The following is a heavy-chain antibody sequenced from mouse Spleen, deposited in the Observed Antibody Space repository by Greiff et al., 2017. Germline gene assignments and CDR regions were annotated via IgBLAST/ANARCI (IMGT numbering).Heavy chain of an antibody. CDR3: TRDDGGLLLRSYFDV. D-gene: IGHD1-1*01. V-gene: IGHV5-9-1*02. J-gene: IGHJ1*03. CDR2: ISSGGDYI. CDR1: GFTFSSYA. Sequence: EVKLQESGEGLVKPGGSLKLSCAASGFTFSSYAMSWVRQTPEKRLEWVAYISSGGDYIYYADTVKGRFTISRDNARNTLYLQMSSLKSEDTAMYYCTRDDGGLLLRSYFDVWGTGTTVTVSS.